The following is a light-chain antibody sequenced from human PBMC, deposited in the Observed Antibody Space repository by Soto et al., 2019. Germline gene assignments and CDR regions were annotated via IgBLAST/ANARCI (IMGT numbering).Light chain of an antibody. CDR3: MQALQTPLT. CDR2: LGS. Sequence: DIVMTQSPLSLPVTPGEPASISSRSSRSVLHSNGYNYLDWYLQKPGQSPQLLIYLGSNRSSGVPDRFSGSGSGTDFTLKISRVEAEDVGVYYCMQALQTPLTFGGGTKVDIK. V-gene: IGKV2-28*01. CDR1: RSVLHSNGYNY. J-gene: IGKJ4*01.